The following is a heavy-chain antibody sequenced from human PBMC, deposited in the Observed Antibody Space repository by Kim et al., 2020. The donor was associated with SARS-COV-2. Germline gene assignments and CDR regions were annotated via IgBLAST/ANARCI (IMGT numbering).Heavy chain of an antibody. CDR1: GFTFSSYE. Sequence: GGSLRLSCAASGFTFSSYEMNWVRQAPGKGLEWVSYISSSGSTIYYADSVKGRFTISRDNAKNSLYLQMNSLRAEDTAVYYCARDNYDFLTGYYLNFYRRGAYGMDVWGQGTTVTVSS. CDR2: ISSSGSTI. D-gene: IGHD3-9*01. V-gene: IGHV3-48*03. J-gene: IGHJ6*02. CDR3: ARDNYDFLTGYYLNFYRRGAYGMDV.